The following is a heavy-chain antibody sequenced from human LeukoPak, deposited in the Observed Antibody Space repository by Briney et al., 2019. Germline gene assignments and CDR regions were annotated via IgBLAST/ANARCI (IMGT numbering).Heavy chain of an antibody. Sequence: SETLSLTCAVYGGSFSGYYWSWIRQPPGKGLEWIGEINHSGSTNYNPSLKGRVTISVDTSKNQFSLKLSSVTAADTAVYYCARGRKDYDILTGYYRAGPPDYWGQGTLVTVSS. CDR3: ARGRKDYDILTGYYRAGPPDY. CDR2: INHSGST. D-gene: IGHD3-9*01. V-gene: IGHV4-34*01. CDR1: GGSFSGYY. J-gene: IGHJ4*02.